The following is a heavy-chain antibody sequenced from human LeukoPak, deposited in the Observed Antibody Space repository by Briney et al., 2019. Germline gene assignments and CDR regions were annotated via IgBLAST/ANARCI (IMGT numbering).Heavy chain of an antibody. D-gene: IGHD5-18*01. CDR2: IYYSGST. CDR3: ARSGGGYSYAPGY. Sequence: SQTLSLTCTVSGGSISSGGYYWSWIRQHPGKGLEWIGYIYYSGSTYYNPSLKSRVTISVDTSKNQFSLKLSSVTAADTAVYYCARSGGGYSYAPGYWGQGTLVTVSP. CDR1: GGSISSGGYY. J-gene: IGHJ4*02. V-gene: IGHV4-31*03.